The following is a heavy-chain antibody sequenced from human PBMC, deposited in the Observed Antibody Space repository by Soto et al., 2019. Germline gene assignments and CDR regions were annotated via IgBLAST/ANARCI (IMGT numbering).Heavy chain of an antibody. D-gene: IGHD6-6*01. CDR3: VSSNIVGRPG. CDR2: INQDESES. Sequence: EMQLVESGGGSVQPGESLRLSCAASGFSFKTFWMSWVRQAPGKGLEWVANINQDESESHYVDSVKGRFTISRDNAKSSGALQMNALRVEDTAVYYCVSSNIVGRPGGGQGTMVTVCS. J-gene: IGHJ3*01. V-gene: IGHV3-7*01. CDR1: GFSFKTFW.